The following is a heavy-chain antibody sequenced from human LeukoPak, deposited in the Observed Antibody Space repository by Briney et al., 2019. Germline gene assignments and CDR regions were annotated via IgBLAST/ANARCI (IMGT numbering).Heavy chain of an antibody. V-gene: IGHV4-34*01. CDR3: ARLTKNDSGSFRFGKKKRGYMDV. D-gene: IGHD3-10*01. CDR1: GGSISSYY. J-gene: IGHJ6*03. CDR2: INHSGST. Sequence: PSETLSLTCTVSGGSISSYYWSWIRQPPGKGLEWSGEINHSGSTNYNPSLKSRVTISVDTSKNQFSLKLSSVTAADTAVYYCARLTKNDSGSFRFGKKKRGYMDVWGKGTTVTISS.